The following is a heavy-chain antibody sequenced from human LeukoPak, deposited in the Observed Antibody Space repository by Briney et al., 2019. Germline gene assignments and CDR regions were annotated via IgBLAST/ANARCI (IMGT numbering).Heavy chain of an antibody. CDR2: IYHSGST. CDR1: GGSISSGGYS. V-gene: IGHV4-30-2*01. Sequence: PSQTLSLTCAVSGGSISSGGYSWSWIRQPPGKGLEWIGYIYHSGSTYYNPSLKSRVTISVDRSKNQFSLKLSSVTAADTAVYYCARERDYGDYRCWFDPWGQGTLVTVSS. CDR3: ARERDYGDYRCWFDP. J-gene: IGHJ5*02. D-gene: IGHD4-17*01.